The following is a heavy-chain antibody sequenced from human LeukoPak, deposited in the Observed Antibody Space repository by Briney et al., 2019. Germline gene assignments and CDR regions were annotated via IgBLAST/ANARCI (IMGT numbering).Heavy chain of an antibody. CDR3: AVLGGPAADNWFDP. V-gene: IGHV3-30*02. CDR2: IRYDGSNK. J-gene: IGHJ5*02. D-gene: IGHD2-2*01. CDR1: GFTFSNYG. Sequence: GGSLRLSCAASGFTFSNYGMQWVRQAPGKGLEWVAFIRYDGSNKYYADSVKGRFTISRDNSKNTLYLQMNSLRAEDTAVYYCAVLGGPAADNWFDPWGQGTLVTVSS.